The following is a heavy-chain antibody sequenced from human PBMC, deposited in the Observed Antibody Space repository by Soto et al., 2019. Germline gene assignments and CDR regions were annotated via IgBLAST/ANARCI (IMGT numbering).Heavy chain of an antibody. Sequence: QVQLQQWGAGLLKPSETLSLTCAVYGGSFSGYYWSWIRQPPGKGLEWIGEINHSGSTNYNPSLKSRVTISVDTSKNQFSLKLSSVTAADTAVYYCASGVRLMGLYRGFDPWGQGTLVTVSS. CDR3: ASGVRLMGLYRGFDP. CDR1: GGSFSGYY. D-gene: IGHD2-8*01. CDR2: INHSGST. V-gene: IGHV4-34*01. J-gene: IGHJ5*02.